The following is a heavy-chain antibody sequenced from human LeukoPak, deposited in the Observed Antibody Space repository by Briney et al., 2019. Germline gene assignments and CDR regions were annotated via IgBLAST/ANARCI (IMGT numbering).Heavy chain of an antibody. CDR2: ISAYNGNT. CDR3: ARDGAPRITMVRGSYSDY. CDR1: GYTFTSYG. J-gene: IGHJ4*02. Sequence: GASVKVSCKASGYTFTSYGISWVRQAPGQGLEWMGWISAYNGNTNYAQKLQGRVTMTTDTSTSTAYMELRSLRSDDTAVYYCARDGAPRITMVRGSYSDYWGQGTLVTVSS. V-gene: IGHV1-18*01. D-gene: IGHD3-10*01.